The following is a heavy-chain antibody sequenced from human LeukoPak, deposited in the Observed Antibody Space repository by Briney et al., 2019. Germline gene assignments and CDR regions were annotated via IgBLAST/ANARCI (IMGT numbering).Heavy chain of an antibody. CDR3: ARYSVAAPLNWFDP. J-gene: IGHJ5*02. CDR2: IIPIFGTA. Sequence: SSVKVSCKASGGTFSSYAISWVRQAPGQGLEWIGGIIPIFGTANYAQKFQGRVTITADESTSTAYMELSSLRSEDTAVYYCARYSVAAPLNWFDPWGQGTLVTVSS. CDR1: GGTFSSYA. D-gene: IGHD6-6*01. V-gene: IGHV1-69*01.